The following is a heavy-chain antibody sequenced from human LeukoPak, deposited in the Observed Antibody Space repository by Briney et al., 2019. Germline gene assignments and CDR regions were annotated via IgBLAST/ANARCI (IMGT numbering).Heavy chain of an antibody. CDR2: IYYSGST. V-gene: IGHV4-39*07. J-gene: IGHJ3*02. Sequence: SETLSLTCTVSGGSISSSSYYWGWIRQPPGKGLEWIGSIYYSGSTYYNPSLKRRVTISVDTSKNQFSLRVSSVTAADTAVYYCARLWDTDDAFDIWGQGTVVTVSS. D-gene: IGHD3-10*01. CDR1: GGSISSSSYY. CDR3: ARLWDTDDAFDI.